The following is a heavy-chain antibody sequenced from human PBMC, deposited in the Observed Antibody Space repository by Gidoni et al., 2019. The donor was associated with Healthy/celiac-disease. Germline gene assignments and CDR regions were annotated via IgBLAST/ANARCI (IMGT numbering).Heavy chain of an antibody. J-gene: IGHJ4*02. CDR3: ARGPRTYYYDSSGYYYFDY. CDR1: GFPFSSYS. V-gene: IGHV3-21*01. Sequence: EVQLVESGGGLVKPGGSLRLSCAASGFPFSSYSMNWVRQAPGKGLEWVSSISSSSSYIYYADSVKGRFTISRDNAKNSLYLQMNSLRAEDTAVYYCARGPRTYYYDSSGYYYFDYWGQGTLVTVSS. CDR2: ISSSSSYI. D-gene: IGHD3-22*01.